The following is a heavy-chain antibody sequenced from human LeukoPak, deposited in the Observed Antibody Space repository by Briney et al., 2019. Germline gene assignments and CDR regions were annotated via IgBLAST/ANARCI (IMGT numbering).Heavy chain of an antibody. CDR3: AKGRVMITFGGVIVPYYYYGMDA. CDR1: GFTFSSYA. Sequence: GGSLRLSCAASGFTFSSYAMSWVRQAPRKGLEWVSAISGSGGSTYYADSVKGRFTISRDNSKNTLYLQMNSLRAEDTAVYYCAKGRVMITFGGVIVPYYYYGMDAWGQGTTVTVSS. D-gene: IGHD3-16*02. J-gene: IGHJ6*02. V-gene: IGHV3-23*01. CDR2: ISGSGGST.